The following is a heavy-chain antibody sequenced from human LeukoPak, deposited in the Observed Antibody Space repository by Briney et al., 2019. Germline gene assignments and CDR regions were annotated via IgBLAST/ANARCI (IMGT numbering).Heavy chain of an antibody. CDR1: GGTFSSYA. J-gene: IGHJ6*02. CDR2: IIPILGIA. Sequence: ASVKVSCKASGGTFSSYAISWVRQAPGQGLEWMGRIIPILGIANYAQKFQGRVTITADKSTSTAYMELSSLRSEDTAVYYCASKAPRRFGENYYYGMDVWGQGTTVTVSS. V-gene: IGHV1-69*04. CDR3: ASKAPRRFGENYYYGMDV. D-gene: IGHD3-10*01.